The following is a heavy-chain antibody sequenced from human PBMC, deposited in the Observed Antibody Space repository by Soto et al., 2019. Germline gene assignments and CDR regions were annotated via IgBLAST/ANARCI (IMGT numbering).Heavy chain of an antibody. CDR3: ASSSPQVTRLRYYYYGMDV. D-gene: IGHD2-21*02. CDR1: GYTFTSYG. Sequence: QVQLVQSGAEVKKPGASVKVSCKASGYTFTSYGISWVRQAPGQGLEWMGWISAYNGNTNYAQKLQGRLTMTTDTSTSTAYMELRSLRSDDTAVYYCASSSPQVTRLRYYYYGMDVWGQGTTVTVSS. CDR2: ISAYNGNT. V-gene: IGHV1-18*01. J-gene: IGHJ6*02.